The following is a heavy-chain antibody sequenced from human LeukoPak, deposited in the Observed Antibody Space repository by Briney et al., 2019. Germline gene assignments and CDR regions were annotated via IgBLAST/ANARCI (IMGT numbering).Heavy chain of an antibody. CDR1: GFTFSDFY. CDR2: ISSSGITI. J-gene: IGHJ4*02. V-gene: IGHV3-11*01. Sequence: GGSLRLSCAASGFTFSDFYMSWIRQAPGKGLEWISSISSSGITINYAAPVKGRFTISRENAKKSLYLQMNSLRAEDTAVYHCGRDRPGDYWGQGTLVTVSS. D-gene: IGHD1-14*01. CDR3: GRDRPGDY.